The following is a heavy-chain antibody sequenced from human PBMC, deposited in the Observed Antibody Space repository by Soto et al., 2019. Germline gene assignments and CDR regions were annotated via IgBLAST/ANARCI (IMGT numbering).Heavy chain of an antibody. Sequence: PSQTLSLTCAISGDSLSSNSAAWNWIRQSPSRGLAWLGRAYYRSKWYNDHAVSGKGRMTINPDKSKNQFSLHLNSVTPEDTVVYYCARATTFYYDYVLLIDDWGQGTRVTVSS. V-gene: IGHV6-1*01. CDR3: ARATTFYYDYVLLIDD. D-gene: IGHD3-16*01. CDR2: AYYRSKWYN. CDR1: GDSLSSNSAA. J-gene: IGHJ4*02.